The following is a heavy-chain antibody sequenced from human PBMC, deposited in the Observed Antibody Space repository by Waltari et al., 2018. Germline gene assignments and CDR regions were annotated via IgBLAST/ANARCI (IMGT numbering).Heavy chain of an antibody. CDR1: GYTFTSYY. CDR2: INPSGGST. Sequence: QVQLVQSGAEVKKPGASVKVSCKASGYTFTSYYMHWVRQAPGQGLEWMGIINPSGGSTSYAQKFQGRVTMTRDTSTSTVYMELSSLRSEDTAVYYCASPRVGPGDGDYAFDYWGQGTLVTVSS. D-gene: IGHD4-17*01. V-gene: IGHV1-46*01. J-gene: IGHJ4*02. CDR3: ASPRVGPGDGDYAFDY.